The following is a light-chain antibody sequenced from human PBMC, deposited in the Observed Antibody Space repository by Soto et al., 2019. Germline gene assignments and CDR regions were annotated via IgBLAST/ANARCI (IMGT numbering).Light chain of an antibody. Sequence: DIQMTQSPSSLSASVGDRVTINCQASQDISNYLNWYQQKPGKAPKLLIYDASKLETGVPSRFSGSGSGTDFTFTISSLQTEDIATSYCQLYDNLPRWTLGPGTKVDIK. CDR3: QLYDNLPRWT. V-gene: IGKV1-33*01. CDR2: DAS. CDR1: QDISNY. J-gene: IGKJ3*01.